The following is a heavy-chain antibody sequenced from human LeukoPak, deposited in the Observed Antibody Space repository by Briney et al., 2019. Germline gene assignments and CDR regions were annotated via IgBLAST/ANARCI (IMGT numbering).Heavy chain of an antibody. V-gene: IGHV4-39*07. CDR1: GGSISSSSYY. Sequence: SETLSLTCTVSGGSISSSSYYWGWIRQPPGKGLEWIGSIYYSGSTYYNPSLKSRVAISVDTSKNQFSLKLSSVTAADTAVYYCARDHDYLPNWFDPWGQGTLVTVSS. D-gene: IGHD2/OR15-2a*01. J-gene: IGHJ5*02. CDR2: IYYSGST. CDR3: ARDHDYLPNWFDP.